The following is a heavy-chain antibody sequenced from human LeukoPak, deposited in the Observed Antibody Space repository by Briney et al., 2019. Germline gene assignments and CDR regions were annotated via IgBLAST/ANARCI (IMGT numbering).Heavy chain of an antibody. Sequence: SETLSLTCTVSGGSISSYYWSWIRQPPGKGLEWIGYIYYSGSTNYNPSLKSRVTISVDTSKNQFSLKLSSVTAADTAVYYCARHRSRPKGPLDYWGQGTLVTVSS. D-gene: IGHD6-6*01. V-gene: IGHV4-59*08. CDR2: IYYSGST. CDR1: GGSISSYY. J-gene: IGHJ4*02. CDR3: ARHRSRPKGPLDY.